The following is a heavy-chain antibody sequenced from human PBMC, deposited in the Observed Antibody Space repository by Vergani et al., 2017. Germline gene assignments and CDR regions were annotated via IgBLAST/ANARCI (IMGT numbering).Heavy chain of an antibody. CDR1: GFTFSGSA. J-gene: IGHJ6*02. V-gene: IGHV3-73*02. CDR2: IRSKANSYAT. CDR3: TRRHYYYGMDV. Sequence: EVQLVESGGGLVQPGGSPKLSCAASGFTFSGSAMHWVRQASGKGLEWVGRIRSKANSYATAYAASVKGRFTISRDDSKNTAYLQMNSLKTEDTAVYYCTRRHYYYGMDVWGQGTTVTVSS.